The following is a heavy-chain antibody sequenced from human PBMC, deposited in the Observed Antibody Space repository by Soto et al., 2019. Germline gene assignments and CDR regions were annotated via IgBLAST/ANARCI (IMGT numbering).Heavy chain of an antibody. V-gene: IGHV4-59*11. CDR3: ARANWFFDY. CDR2: IYYSGST. J-gene: IGHJ4*02. Sequence: SETLSLTCTVSGGSINNHYWSWIRQPPGQGLEWIGYIYYSGSTNYNPSLKSRVTMSVDTSKNQFSLELSSLTAADTAIYYCARANWFFDYWGQGTLVTVSS. D-gene: IGHD7-27*01. CDR1: GGSINNHY.